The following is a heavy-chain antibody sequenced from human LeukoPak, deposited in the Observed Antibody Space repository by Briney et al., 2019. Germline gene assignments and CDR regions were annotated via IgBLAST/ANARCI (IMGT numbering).Heavy chain of an antibody. Sequence: GSLRLSCAAPGFTLSSYSMNWGRPAPGKGLGWVANIKQDGSEKYYVDSVKGRFTISRDNAKNSLYLQMNSLRAEDTAVYYCAREGNYYDSSGYYGYWGQGTLVTVSS. J-gene: IGHJ4*02. CDR1: GFTLSSYS. V-gene: IGHV3-7*01. CDR2: IKQDGSEK. CDR3: AREGNYYDSSGYYGY. D-gene: IGHD3-22*01.